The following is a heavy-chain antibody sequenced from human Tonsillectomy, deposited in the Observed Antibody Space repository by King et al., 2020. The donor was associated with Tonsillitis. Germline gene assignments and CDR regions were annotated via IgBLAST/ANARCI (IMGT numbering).Heavy chain of an antibody. CDR2: IIPIFGTT. CDR1: GGPFSSYA. CDR3: ARKTEEKTTSTPYYYYAMDV. D-gene: IGHD5-24*01. Sequence: VQLVESGAEVKKPGSSVKVSCKASGGPFSSYAISWVRQAPGQGLEWMGGIIPIFGTTSYAQKFQGRVTIIADEATSTAYMELSSLRSDDTAVYYCARKTEEKTTSTPYYYYAMDVWGQGTTVTVS. V-gene: IGHV1-69*01. J-gene: IGHJ6*02.